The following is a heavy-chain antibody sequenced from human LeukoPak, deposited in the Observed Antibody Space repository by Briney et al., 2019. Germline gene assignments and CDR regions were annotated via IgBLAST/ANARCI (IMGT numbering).Heavy chain of an antibody. J-gene: IGHJ4*02. V-gene: IGHV3-53*01. CDR1: GFRFSSYA. Sequence: GGSLRLSCAASGFRFSSYAMSWVRQAPGKGLEWVSVIYSGGSTYYADSVKGRFTISRDNSKNTLYLQMNSLRAEDTAVYYCARDLEYYFDYWGQGTLVTVSS. CDR3: ARDLEYYFDY. CDR2: IYSGGST.